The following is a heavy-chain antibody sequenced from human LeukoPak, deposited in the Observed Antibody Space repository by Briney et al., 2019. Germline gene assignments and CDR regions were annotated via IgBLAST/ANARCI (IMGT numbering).Heavy chain of an antibody. J-gene: IGHJ5*02. CDR1: GFIFSNYW. D-gene: IGHD1-26*01. CDR3: ARNITSYSGSS. V-gene: IGHV3-7*01. Sequence: GGSLRLSCAASGFIFSNYWMSWVRQAPGKGLEWVANIKQDGSEKSYVDSVKGRFTISRDNAKNSLYLQMNSLRAEDTAVHYCARNITSYSGSSWGQGTLVTVSS. CDR2: IKQDGSEK.